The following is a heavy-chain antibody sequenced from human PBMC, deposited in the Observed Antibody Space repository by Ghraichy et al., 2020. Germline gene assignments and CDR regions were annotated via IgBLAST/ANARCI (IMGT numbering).Heavy chain of an antibody. Sequence: GGSLRLSCAASGFTFSSYSMNWVRQAPGKGLEWVSSISSSSSYIYYADSVKGRFTISRDNAKNSLYLQMNSLRAEDTAVYYCAREGLWFGEFLGARFQHWGQGTLVTVSS. CDR1: GFTFSSYS. D-gene: IGHD3-10*01. J-gene: IGHJ1*01. V-gene: IGHV3-21*01. CDR2: ISSSSSYI. CDR3: AREGLWFGEFLGARFQH.